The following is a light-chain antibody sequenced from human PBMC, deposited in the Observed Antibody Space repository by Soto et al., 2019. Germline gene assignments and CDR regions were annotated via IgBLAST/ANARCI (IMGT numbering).Light chain of an antibody. V-gene: IGLV1-44*01. Sequence: QSVLTQPLSASASPGQRVTISCSGGSSNIGSNTVAWYQHLPGTAPPRLIFTAGQRPSGVPGRFSGSKSGTSASLAISGLQSEDEGDYYCSSYTSSSLLIFGTGTKLTVL. CDR3: SSYTSSSLLI. J-gene: IGLJ1*01. CDR2: TAG. CDR1: SSNIGSNT.